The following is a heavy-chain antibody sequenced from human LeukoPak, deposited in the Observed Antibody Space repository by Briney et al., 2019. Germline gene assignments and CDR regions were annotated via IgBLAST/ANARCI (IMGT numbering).Heavy chain of an antibody. Sequence: GGSLRLSCAASGFTFSSYAMSWVRQAPGKGLEWVSAISGSGGSTYYADSVKGRFTISRDNSKNTLYLQMNSLRAEDTAVYYCAKVEFYIAVAGTLIDYWGQGTLVTVSS. CDR3: AKVEFYIAVAGTLIDY. J-gene: IGHJ4*02. CDR1: GFTFSSYA. D-gene: IGHD6-19*01. V-gene: IGHV3-23*01. CDR2: ISGSGGST.